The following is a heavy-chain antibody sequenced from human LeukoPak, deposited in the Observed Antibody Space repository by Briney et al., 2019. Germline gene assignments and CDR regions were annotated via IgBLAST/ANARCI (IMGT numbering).Heavy chain of an antibody. D-gene: IGHD3-16*01. CDR2: IRYDGRNQ. V-gene: IGHV3-30*02. CDR1: RFTFNTCG. Sequence: GGSLRLSCAASRFTFNTCGMHWVRQAPGKGLEWVAFIRYDGRNQYYADSVKGRFTISRDNSKNTLYVQMNSLRAEDTAVYYCARGRGSYSLDYWGQGTLVTVSS. CDR3: ARGRGSYSLDY. J-gene: IGHJ4*02.